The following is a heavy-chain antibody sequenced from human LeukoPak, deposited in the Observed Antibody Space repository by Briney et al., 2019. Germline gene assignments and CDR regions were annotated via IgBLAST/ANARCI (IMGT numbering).Heavy chain of an antibody. Sequence: GGSLRLSCAASGFTFSSYSMNWVRQAPGKGLEWVSSISSSSSYIYYADSVKGRFTNSRDNAKNSLYLQMNSLRAEDTAVYYCARDPTWDCYGMDVWGQGTTVTVSS. D-gene: IGHD2/OR15-2a*01. J-gene: IGHJ6*02. V-gene: IGHV3-21*01. CDR3: ARDPTWDCYGMDV. CDR1: GFTFSSYS. CDR2: ISSSSSYI.